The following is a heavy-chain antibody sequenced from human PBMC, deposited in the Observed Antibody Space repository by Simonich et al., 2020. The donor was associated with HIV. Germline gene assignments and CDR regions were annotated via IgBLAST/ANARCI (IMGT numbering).Heavy chain of an antibody. D-gene: IGHD1-1*01. J-gene: IGHJ4*02. CDR2: VNPNSGGT. CDR1: GYTFTDYN. Sequence: QVQLVQSGAEVKKPGASVKVSCKASGYTFTDYNIHWVRQAPGQGLEWMGRVNPNSGGTNYAQKFQGRVTMTRDTSISTAYMELSRLRSDDTAVYYCARDYWATGTTFDYWGQGTLVTVSS. CDR3: ARDYWATGTTFDY. V-gene: IGHV1-2*06.